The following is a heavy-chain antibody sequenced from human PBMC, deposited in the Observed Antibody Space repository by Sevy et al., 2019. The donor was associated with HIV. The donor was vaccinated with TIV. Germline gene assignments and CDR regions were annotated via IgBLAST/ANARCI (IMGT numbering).Heavy chain of an antibody. V-gene: IGHV3-23*01. CDR3: AKGDSTFYGLDV. CDR2: IGGSGGST. CDR1: GFTFPRYA. D-gene: IGHD2-21*01. Sequence: GGSLRLSCAASGFTFPRYAMVWVRQAPGKGLKWVSAIGGSGGSTYFADSVEGRFTSSRDNSKNTLYLQMDSLRAEDTAVYYCAKGDSTFYGLDVWGQGTTVTVSS. J-gene: IGHJ6*02.